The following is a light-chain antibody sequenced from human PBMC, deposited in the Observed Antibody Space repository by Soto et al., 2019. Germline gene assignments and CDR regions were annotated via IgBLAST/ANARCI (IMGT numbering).Light chain of an antibody. J-gene: IGKJ1*01. V-gene: IGKV1-5*01. CDR3: QRYNSYL. CDR1: QSISNW. Sequence: DIQMTQSPSTLPASVGYRVTITCRASQSISNWLAWYQQKPGTAPKVLIYHASNLQSGVPSRFSGSGSGTDLAIKIPSLQPDDVVSYDCQRYNSYLLGQGTTVDIK. CDR2: HAS.